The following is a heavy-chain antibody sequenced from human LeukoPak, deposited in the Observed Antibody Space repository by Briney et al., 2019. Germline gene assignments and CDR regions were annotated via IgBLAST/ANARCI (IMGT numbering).Heavy chain of an antibody. Sequence: PSETLSLTCSVSGGSMTNLYWTWLRQPPGKGLEWIGDIYDSGSTRYNTSLESRVTISVDTSKNQFSLKLSSVTAADTAVYYCAKGGSTNFYYGDVWGQGTTVTVSS. CDR3: AKGGSTNFYYGDV. D-gene: IGHD2/OR15-2a*01. CDR1: GGSMTNLY. V-gene: IGHV4-59*01. J-gene: IGHJ6*02. CDR2: IYDSGST.